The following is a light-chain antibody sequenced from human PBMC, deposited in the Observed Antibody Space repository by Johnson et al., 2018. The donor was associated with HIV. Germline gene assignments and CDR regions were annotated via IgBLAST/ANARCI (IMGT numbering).Light chain of an antibody. CDR3: GTWDSSLSAYV. Sequence: QPVLTQPPSVSAAPGQKVTISCSGSSSNIGNSYVSWYQQLPGTAPKLLIYDNNKRPSGIPDRFSGSKSGTSATLGITGLQTGDEADYYCGTWDSSLSAYVFGTVTKVTVL. V-gene: IGLV1-51*01. J-gene: IGLJ1*01. CDR1: SSNIGNSY. CDR2: DNN.